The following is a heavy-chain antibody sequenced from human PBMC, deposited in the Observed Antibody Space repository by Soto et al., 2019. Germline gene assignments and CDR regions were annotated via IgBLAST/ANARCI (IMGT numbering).Heavy chain of an antibody. CDR1: GGSLSGHS. V-gene: IGHV4-34*01. Sequence: SETLSLTCAVYGGSLSGHSWTWIRQSPEKGLEWIGDINHSGRVNYSPSLKSRVTISLDTSKNQFSLTLSAVTAADTSMCYWSTRAYDTNGYYRFDAWGQGTLVTVSS. CDR2: INHSGRV. J-gene: IGHJ5*01. CDR3: STRAYDTNGYYRFDA. D-gene: IGHD3-22*01.